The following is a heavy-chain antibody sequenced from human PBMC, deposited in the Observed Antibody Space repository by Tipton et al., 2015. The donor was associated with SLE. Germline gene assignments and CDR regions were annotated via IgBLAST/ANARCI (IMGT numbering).Heavy chain of an antibody. CDR2: INHSGST. CDR3: ASPGRMVAGPGRHGIGS. Sequence: TLSLTCSVSGASITRGSYYWSWIRQPPGKGLEWIGEINHSGSTNYNPSLKSRVIISVDTSKNQFSLKLNSVTAADTAVYYCASPGRMVAGPGRHGIGSWGQGTLVTGSS. CDR1: GASITRGSYY. J-gene: IGHJ3*01. D-gene: IGHD2-15*01. V-gene: IGHV4-34*01.